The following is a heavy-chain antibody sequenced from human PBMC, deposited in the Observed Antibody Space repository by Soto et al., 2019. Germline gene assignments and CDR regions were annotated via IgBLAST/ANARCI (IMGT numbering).Heavy chain of an antibody. D-gene: IGHD2-2*01. CDR2: IKSKTDGGTT. CDR3: TTAVPADINWFDP. J-gene: IGHJ5*02. V-gene: IGHV3-15*01. Sequence: EVQLVESGGGLVKPGGSLRLSCAASGFTFSNAWMSWVRQAPGKGLEWVGRIKSKTDGGTTDYAAPVKGRFTISRDXXKNTLYLQMNSLKAEDTAVYYCTTAVPADINWFDPWGQGTLVTVSS. CDR1: GFTFSNAW.